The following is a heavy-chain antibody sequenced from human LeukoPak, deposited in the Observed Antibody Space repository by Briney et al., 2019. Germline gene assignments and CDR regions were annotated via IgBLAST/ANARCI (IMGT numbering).Heavy chain of an antibody. J-gene: IGHJ4*02. CDR3: ARVEVVMAAYFDY. Sequence: GGSLRLSCAAAGFTFSSYWMSWVRQAPGKGLEWVANIKQDGSEKYYVDSVKGRFTISRDNAKNSLYLQMNSLRAEDTAVYYCARVEVVMAAYFDYWGQGTLVTVSS. V-gene: IGHV3-7*02. D-gene: IGHD2-21*01. CDR1: GFTFSSYW. CDR2: IKQDGSEK.